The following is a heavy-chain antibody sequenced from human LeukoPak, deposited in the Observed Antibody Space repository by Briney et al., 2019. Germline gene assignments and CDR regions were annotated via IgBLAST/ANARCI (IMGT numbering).Heavy chain of an antibody. CDR3: ARDTYYYDSSGYYDGD. Sequence: GGSLRLSCAASGFTFSSYAMHWVRQAPGKGLEWVAVISYDGSNKYYADSVKGRFTISRDNSKNTLYLQMNSLRAEDTAVYYCARDTYYYDSSGYYDGDWGQGTLVTVS. V-gene: IGHV3-30-3*01. D-gene: IGHD3-22*01. CDR2: ISYDGSNK. CDR1: GFTFSSYA. J-gene: IGHJ4*02.